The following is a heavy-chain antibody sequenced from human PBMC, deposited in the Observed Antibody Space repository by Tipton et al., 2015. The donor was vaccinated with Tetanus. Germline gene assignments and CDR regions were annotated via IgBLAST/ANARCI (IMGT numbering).Heavy chain of an antibody. Sequence: SLRLSCVGSGFNFSTYTMNWVRQAPGKGLEWVSTISGGGHNTHYADSVQGRFTISRDNSKNTMYLQMNSLRAEDTAVYYCTKDVGIVLFDYWGQGTLVTVSS. CDR3: TKDVGIVLFDY. D-gene: IGHD2-8*01. CDR1: GFNFSTYT. CDR2: ISGGGHNT. J-gene: IGHJ4*02. V-gene: IGHV3-23*01.